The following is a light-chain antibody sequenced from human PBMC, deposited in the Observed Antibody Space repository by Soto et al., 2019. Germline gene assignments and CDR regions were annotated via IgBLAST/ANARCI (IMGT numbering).Light chain of an antibody. CDR3: QQRSNWPS. J-gene: IGKJ5*01. V-gene: IGKV3-11*01. Sequence: EIVMTQSPASLSLSPGEGATRSCRASQSVSTNLAWFQQKPGQTPRLLFNGASTRATGIPARFSGSGSGTDFTLTISSLEPEDFAVYYCQQRSNWPSFGQGTRLEI. CDR2: GAS. CDR1: QSVSTN.